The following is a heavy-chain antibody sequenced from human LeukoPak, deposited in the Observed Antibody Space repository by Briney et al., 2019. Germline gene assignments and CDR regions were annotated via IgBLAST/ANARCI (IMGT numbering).Heavy chain of an antibody. CDR3: ARLSGGRYCSGGSCYPDWYFDL. V-gene: IGHV4-59*08. J-gene: IGHJ2*01. CDR1: GGSISSYY. D-gene: IGHD2-15*01. CDR2: IYYSGST. Sequence: PSETLSLTCTVSGGSISSYYWSWIQQPPGKGLEWIGYIYYSGSTNYNPSLKSRVTISVDTSKNQFSLKLSSVTAADTAVYYCARLSGGRYCSGGSCYPDWYFDLWGRGTLVTVSS.